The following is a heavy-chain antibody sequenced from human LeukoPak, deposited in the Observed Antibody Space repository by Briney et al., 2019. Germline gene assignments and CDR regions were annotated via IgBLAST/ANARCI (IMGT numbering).Heavy chain of an antibody. CDR3: ARDQGDFWSGYRL. CDR2: INPSSGDT. D-gene: IGHD3-3*01. J-gene: IGHJ4*02. V-gene: IGHV1-2*02. CDR1: GYTFTGYY. Sequence: GASVKVSCKASGYTFTGYYIHWVRQAPGQGLEWMGWINPSSGDTNYAQKFQDRGTMTRDTSISTAYMELYSLISYDTAVYYCARDQGDFWSGYRLWGQGTLVTVSS.